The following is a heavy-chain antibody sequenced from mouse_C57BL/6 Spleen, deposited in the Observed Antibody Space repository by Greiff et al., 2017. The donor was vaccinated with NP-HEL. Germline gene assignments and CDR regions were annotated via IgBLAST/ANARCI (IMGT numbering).Heavy chain of an antibody. V-gene: IGHV1-50*01. CDR1: GYTFTSYW. J-gene: IGHJ4*01. Sequence: VQLQQSGAELVKPGASVKLSCKASGYTFTSYWMQWVKQRPGQGLEWIGEIDPSDSYTNYNQKFKGKATLTVDTSSSTAYMQLSSLTSEYSAVYYCARGGSDAMDYWGQGTSVTVSS. D-gene: IGHD1-1*02. CDR2: IDPSDSYT. CDR3: ARGGSDAMDY.